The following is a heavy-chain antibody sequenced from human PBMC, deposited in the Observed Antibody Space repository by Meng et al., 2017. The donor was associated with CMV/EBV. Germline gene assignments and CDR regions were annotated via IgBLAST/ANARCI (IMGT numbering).Heavy chain of an antibody. CDR1: GFTFSSYW. CDR2: INSDGSST. V-gene: IGHV3-74*01. CDR3: ARDLPYDFWSGYYRYYYYGMDV. J-gene: IGHJ6*02. Sequence: GESLKISCAASGFTFSSYWMHWVRQAPGKGLVWVSRINSDGSSTNYADSVKGRFTISRDNAKNTLYLQMNSLRAEDTAVYYCARDLPYDFWSGYYRYYYYGMDVWGQGTTVTVSS. D-gene: IGHD3-3*01.